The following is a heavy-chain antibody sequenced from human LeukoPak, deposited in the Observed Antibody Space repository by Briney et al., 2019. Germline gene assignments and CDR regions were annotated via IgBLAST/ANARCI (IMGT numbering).Heavy chain of an antibody. Sequence: SETLSLTCTVSDGSISGRTYNWGWIRQSPGTGLEWIGSIYYGGSTYYNPSLKSRVTISVDTSKNQFSLTLRSVTAADTAVYYCARRPPGTVGVDAFDVWGQGTMVTVSS. CDR1: DGSISGRTYN. CDR3: ARRPPGTVGVDAFDV. CDR2: IYYGGST. V-gene: IGHV4-39*01. J-gene: IGHJ3*01. D-gene: IGHD4-23*01.